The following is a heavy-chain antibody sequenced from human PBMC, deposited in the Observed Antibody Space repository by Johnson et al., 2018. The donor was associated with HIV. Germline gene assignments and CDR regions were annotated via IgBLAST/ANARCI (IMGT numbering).Heavy chain of an antibody. J-gene: IGHJ3*01. D-gene: IGHD6-19*01. Sequence: VHLVESGGGVARPGGSLRLSCAASGFTFDDYAMSWVRQDPGKGLEWVSSINWNGGSTGYADSVKGRFTISRDNAKNSLYLQMNSLRAEDTAVYYCARKQWLEIPSDAFDVWGQGTMVTVSS. CDR1: GFTFDDYA. CDR3: ARKQWLEIPSDAFDV. CDR2: INWNGGST. V-gene: IGHV3-20*04.